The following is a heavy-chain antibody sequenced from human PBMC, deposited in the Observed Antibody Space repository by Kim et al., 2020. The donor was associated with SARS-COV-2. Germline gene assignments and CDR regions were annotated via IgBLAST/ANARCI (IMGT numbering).Heavy chain of an antibody. V-gene: IGHV3-21*01. CDR2: ISSSSSYI. D-gene: IGHD6-13*01. CDR1: GFTFSSYS. Sequence: GGSLRLSCAASGFTFSSYSMNWVRQAPGKGLEWVSSISSSSSYIYYADSVKGRFTISRDNAKNSLYLQMNSLRAEDTAVYYCAGGGYSSYSGFDYWGQGTLVTVSS. CDR3: AGGGYSSYSGFDY. J-gene: IGHJ4*02.